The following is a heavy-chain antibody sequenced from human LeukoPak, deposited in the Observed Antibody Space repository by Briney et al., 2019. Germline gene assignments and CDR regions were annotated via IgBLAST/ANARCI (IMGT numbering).Heavy chain of an antibody. CDR2: IYSGGST. J-gene: IGHJ4*02. CDR3: ARGNDGGNLDY. V-gene: IGHV3-53*01. Sequence: GGSLRLSCAASGFTFNIYAMSWVRQAPGKGLEWVSVIYSGGSTYYADSVKGRFTISRDNSKNTLYLQMNSLRAEDTAVYYCARGNDGGNLDYWGQGTLVTVSS. D-gene: IGHD4-23*01. CDR1: GFTFNIYA.